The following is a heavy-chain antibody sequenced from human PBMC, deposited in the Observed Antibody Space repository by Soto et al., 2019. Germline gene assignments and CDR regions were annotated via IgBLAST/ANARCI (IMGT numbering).Heavy chain of an antibody. D-gene: IGHD6-13*01. CDR3: PRKSFPPPAAAADGGYCYYGMDV. J-gene: IGHJ6*02. V-gene: IGHV1-69*01. CDR1: GGTFSSYA. CDR2: IIPIFGTA. Sequence: QVQLVQSGAELKKPGSSVKVSCKASGGTFSSYAISWVRQAPGQGLEWMGGIIPIFGTANYAQKFQGRVTITADESTSTDYMELSSPRSEDTAVYYCPRKSFPPPAAAADGGYCYYGMDVWGQGTTVTVSS.